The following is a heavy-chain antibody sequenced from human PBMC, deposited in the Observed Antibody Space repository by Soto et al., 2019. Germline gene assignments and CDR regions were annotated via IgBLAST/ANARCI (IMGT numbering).Heavy chain of an antibody. V-gene: IGHV3-74*03. D-gene: IGHD7-27*01. CDR1: GFTFSSYW. CDR3: ASPLLTPFDY. Sequence: GVLRLSCAASGFTFSSYWMHWVRQAPGKGLVWVSRINSDGSSTMHADSVKGRFTISRDNAKNTLYLQMNSLRAEDTALYYCASPLLTPFDYWGQGTLVTGSS. CDR2: INSDGSST. J-gene: IGHJ4*02.